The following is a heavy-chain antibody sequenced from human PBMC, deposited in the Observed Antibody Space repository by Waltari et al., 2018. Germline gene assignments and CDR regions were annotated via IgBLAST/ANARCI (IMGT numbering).Heavy chain of an antibody. Sequence: QVQLVESGGGVVQPGGSLRLSCAASGFTFSSYGMHWVRQAPGKGLEWVALIRNDGSNKYYADSVKGRFSISRDNSKSTLYLQMNSLRADDTALYYCARAYGGNSDYWGQGTLVTVSS. J-gene: IGHJ4*02. CDR2: IRNDGSNK. V-gene: IGHV3-30*02. D-gene: IGHD4-17*01. CDR1: GFTFSSYG. CDR3: ARAYGGNSDY.